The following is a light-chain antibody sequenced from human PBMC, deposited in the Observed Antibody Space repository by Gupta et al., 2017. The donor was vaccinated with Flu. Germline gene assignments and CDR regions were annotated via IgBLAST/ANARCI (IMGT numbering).Light chain of an antibody. J-gene: IGLJ3*02. CDR1: SSNIGINT. Sequence: RDTISCSGSSSNIGINTVNWYRQRPGTAPKLLIYSDDQRPSGVPDRFSGSKSGTSASLAISGLQSEDEADYYCAAWDDSLNGWVFGGGTKLTVL. CDR3: AAWDDSLNGWV. CDR2: SDD. V-gene: IGLV1-44*01.